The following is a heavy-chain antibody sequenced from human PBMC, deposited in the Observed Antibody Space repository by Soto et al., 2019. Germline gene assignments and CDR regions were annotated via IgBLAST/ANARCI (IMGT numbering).Heavy chain of an antibody. D-gene: IGHD3-10*01. Sequence: SETLSLTCTVSGGSISSSSYYWGWIRQPPGKGLEWIGSIYYSGSTYYNPSLKSRVTISVDTSKNQFSLKLSSVTAADTAVYYCARHTYITMVRGVIPPAGYYGMVVWGQGTTVTVSS. CDR3: ARHTYITMVRGVIPPAGYYGMVV. V-gene: IGHV4-39*01. CDR1: GGSISSSSYY. J-gene: IGHJ6*02. CDR2: IYYSGST.